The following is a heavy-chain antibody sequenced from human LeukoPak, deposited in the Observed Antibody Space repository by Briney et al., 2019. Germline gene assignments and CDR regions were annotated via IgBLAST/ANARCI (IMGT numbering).Heavy chain of an antibody. CDR3: ARGQGKGLRLGELAV. CDR2: ISSSGSTI. J-gene: IGHJ6*02. Sequence: GGSLRLSCAASGFTFSDYYMSWIRQAPGEGLEWVSYISSSGSTIYYADSVKGRFTISRDNAKNSLYLQMSSLRAEDTAVYYCARGQGKGLRLGELAVWGQGTTVTVSS. V-gene: IGHV3-11*01. D-gene: IGHD3-16*01. CDR1: GFTFSDYY.